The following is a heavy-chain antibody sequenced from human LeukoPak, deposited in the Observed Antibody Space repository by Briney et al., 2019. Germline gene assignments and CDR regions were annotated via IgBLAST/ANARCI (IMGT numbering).Heavy chain of an antibody. V-gene: IGHV3-9*03. CDR2: ISWNSGSI. J-gene: IGHJ4*02. Sequence: QSGRSLRLSCAASGFTFDDYAMHWVRHVPGKGLEWVSGISWNSGSIGYADSVKGRFTISRENAKNSLYLQMNSLRAEDMALYYCAKGGYCSGGSCGGAFDFWGQGTLVTVSS. CDR3: AKGGYCSGGSCGGAFDF. D-gene: IGHD2-15*01. CDR1: GFTFDDYA.